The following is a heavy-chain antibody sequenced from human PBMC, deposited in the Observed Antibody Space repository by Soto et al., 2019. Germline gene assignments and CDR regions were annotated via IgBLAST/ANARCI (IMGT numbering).Heavy chain of an antibody. V-gene: IGHV1-69*18. CDR1: GGTFSTYG. J-gene: IGHJ6*02. Sequence: QVQLVQSGAEVRKPGSSVTVSCKASGGTFSTYGITWVRQAPGQGLEWMGNIIPLIGTANYAQRFRGRVTITADESTTTAYMKLTSLNSDDTAVYYCARVVMTTVPASFYYGLDVWGQGTTVTVSS. CDR3: ARVVMTTVPASFYYGLDV. CDR2: IIPLIGTA. D-gene: IGHD4-4*01.